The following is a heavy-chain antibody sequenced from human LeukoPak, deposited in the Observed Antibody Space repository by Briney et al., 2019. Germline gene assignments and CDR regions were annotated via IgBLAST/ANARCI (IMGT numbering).Heavy chain of an antibody. CDR2: INHSGST. Sequence: PSETLSLTCAVYGGSLSGYYWSWIRQPPGKGLEWIGEINHSGSTNYNPSLKSRVTISVDTSKNQFSLKLSSVTAADTAVYYCARGRYGGNSGIDYWGQGTLVTVSS. V-gene: IGHV4-34*01. CDR3: ARGRYGGNSGIDY. J-gene: IGHJ4*02. CDR1: GGSLSGYY. D-gene: IGHD4-23*01.